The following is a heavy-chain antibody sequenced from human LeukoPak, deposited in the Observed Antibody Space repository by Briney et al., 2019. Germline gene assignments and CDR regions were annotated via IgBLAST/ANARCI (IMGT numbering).Heavy chain of an antibody. J-gene: IGHJ4*02. CDR3: ARDPSGSGWSLSD. CDR1: GFNFGSDA. Sequence: GGSLRLSCTASGFNFGSDAMHWVRQAPGRGLEWVAFIWSDGSNDHYADSVKGRFTISRDNSKNTVCLQMNSLRVEDTAVYYCARDPSGSGWSLSDWGQGTPVTVSS. V-gene: IGHV3-33*01. CDR2: IWSDGSND. D-gene: IGHD6-19*01.